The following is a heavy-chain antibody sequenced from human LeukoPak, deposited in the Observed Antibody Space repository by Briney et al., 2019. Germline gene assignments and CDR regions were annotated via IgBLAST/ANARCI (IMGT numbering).Heavy chain of an antibody. D-gene: IGHD7-27*01. J-gene: IGHJ6*03. V-gene: IGHV1-69*05. CDR2: IIPIYGTP. CDR3: ARDHWGIVENGYDYFYYDMDV. Sequence: ASVKVSCKASGGSFSTTGFSWVRQAPGQGLEWIGAIIPIYGTPTYALRFQGRVTITTDESTSTAYMELSSLRSNETAVYYCARDHWGIVENGYDYFYYDMDVWGKGTTVTVSS. CDR1: GGSFSTTG.